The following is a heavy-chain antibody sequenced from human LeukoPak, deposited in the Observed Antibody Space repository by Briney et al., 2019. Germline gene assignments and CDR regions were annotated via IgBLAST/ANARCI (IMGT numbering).Heavy chain of an antibody. CDR2: ITGSGSST. J-gene: IGHJ4*02. Sequence: PGGSLRLSCAASGFTFSSYDMSWVRQAPGKGLEWVSTITGSGSSTYYADSVKGRFTISRDNSKNTLSLQMNSLRAEDTAVYYCTTLASGYSSPFDYWGQGTLVIVSS. CDR3: TTLASGYSSPFDY. CDR1: GFTFSSYD. V-gene: IGHV3-23*01. D-gene: IGHD6-13*01.